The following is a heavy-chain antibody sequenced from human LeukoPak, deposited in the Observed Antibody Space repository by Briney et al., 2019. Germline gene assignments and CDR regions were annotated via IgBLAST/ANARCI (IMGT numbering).Heavy chain of an antibody. CDR1: GGTFSSYA. CDR3: ASGGSSSSFDY. Sequence: SVKVSCKASGGTFSSYAISWVRQAPGQGLEWMGRIIPILGIANYAQKFQGRVTITAGKSTSTAYMELSSLRSEDTAVYYCASGGSSSSFDYWGQGTLVTVSS. CDR2: IIPILGIA. V-gene: IGHV1-69*04. D-gene: IGHD6-6*01. J-gene: IGHJ4*02.